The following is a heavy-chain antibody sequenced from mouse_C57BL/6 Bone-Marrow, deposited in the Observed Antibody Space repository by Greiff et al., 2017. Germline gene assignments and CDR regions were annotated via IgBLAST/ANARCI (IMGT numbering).Heavy chain of an antibody. CDR1: GYSITSGYY. Sequence: VQLKESGPGLVKPSQSLSLTCSVTGYSITSGYYWNWIRQFPGNKLEWMGYISYDGSNNYNPSLKNRISITRDTSKNQFFLKLNSVTTEDTATYYCARGHSNGFAYWGQGTLVTVSA. D-gene: IGHD2-5*01. CDR3: ARGHSNGFAY. V-gene: IGHV3-6*01. CDR2: ISYDGSN. J-gene: IGHJ3*01.